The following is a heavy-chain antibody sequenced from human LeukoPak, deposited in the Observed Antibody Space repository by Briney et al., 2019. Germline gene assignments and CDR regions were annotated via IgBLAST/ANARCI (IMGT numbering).Heavy chain of an antibody. D-gene: IGHD3-10*01. Sequence: ASVKVSCKASGYTFTGYYMHWVRQAPGQGLEWMGWINPNSGGTNYAQKFQGRVTMTRDTSISTAYMELSRLRSDDTAVYYCAREIKADNYGSGSSPFDYWGQGTLVTVSS. CDR1: GYTFTGYY. CDR2: INPNSGGT. V-gene: IGHV1-2*02. J-gene: IGHJ4*02. CDR3: AREIKADNYGSGSSPFDY.